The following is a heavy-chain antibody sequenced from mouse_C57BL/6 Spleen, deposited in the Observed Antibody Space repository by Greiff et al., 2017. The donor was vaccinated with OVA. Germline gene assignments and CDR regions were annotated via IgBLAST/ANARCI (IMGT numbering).Heavy chain of an antibody. D-gene: IGHD1-1*01. CDR2: INPNNGGT. CDR1: GYTFTDYY. Sequence: EVQLQQSGPELVKPGASVKLSCKASGYTFTDYYMHWVKQSHGKSLEWIGDINPNNGGTSYNQKFKGKATLTVDKSSSTAYMELRSLTSEDSAVSCGGRERYYNGSSYADWGKGTLVTVSA. J-gene: IGHJ3*01. V-gene: IGHV1-26*01. CDR3: GRERYYNGSSYAD.